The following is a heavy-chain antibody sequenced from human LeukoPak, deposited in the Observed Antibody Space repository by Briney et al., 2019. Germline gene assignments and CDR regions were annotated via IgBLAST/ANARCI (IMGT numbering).Heavy chain of an antibody. CDR2: ISYDGSNK. CDR3: ARLGNREAAAGTPFDY. V-gene: IGHV3-30-3*01. J-gene: IGHJ4*02. CDR1: GFTFSSSA. D-gene: IGHD6-13*01. Sequence: PGGSLRLSCAASGFTFSSSALSWVRQAPGKGLEWVAVISYDGSNKYYADSVKGRFTISRDNSKNTLYLQMNSLRAEDTAVYYCARLGNREAAAGTPFDYWGQGTLVTVSS.